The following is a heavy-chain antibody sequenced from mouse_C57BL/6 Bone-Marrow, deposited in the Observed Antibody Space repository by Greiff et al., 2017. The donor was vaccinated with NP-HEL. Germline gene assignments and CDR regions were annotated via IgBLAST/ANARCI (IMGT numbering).Heavy chain of an antibody. D-gene: IGHD1-1*01. CDR3: ARQNYYYGSSFLYYAMDY. CDR1: GFTFSSYG. Sequence: EVQGVESGGDLVKPGGSLKLSCAASGFTFSSYGMSWVRQTPDKRLEWVATISSGGSYTYYPDSVKGRFTISRDNAKNTLYLQMSSLKSEDTAMYYCARQNYYYGSSFLYYAMDYWGQGTSVTVSS. V-gene: IGHV5-6*01. CDR2: ISSGGSYT. J-gene: IGHJ4*01.